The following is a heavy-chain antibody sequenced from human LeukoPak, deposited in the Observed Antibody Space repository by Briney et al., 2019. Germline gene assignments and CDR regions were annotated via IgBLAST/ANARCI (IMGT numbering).Heavy chain of an antibody. CDR1: GFTFSSNS. CDR2: ISSSSSYI. Sequence: NSGGSLRLSCAASGFTFSSNSMNWVRQAPGKGLEWVSSISSSSSYIFYADSVKGRFTISRDNAEKSLYLQMNSLRAEDTAMYYCASELQHDAFDIWGQGTMLTVSS. D-gene: IGHD6-13*01. J-gene: IGHJ3*02. CDR3: ASELQHDAFDI. V-gene: IGHV3-21*03.